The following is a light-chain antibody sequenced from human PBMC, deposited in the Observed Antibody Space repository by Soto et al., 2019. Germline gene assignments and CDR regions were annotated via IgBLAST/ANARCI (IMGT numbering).Light chain of an antibody. CDR3: QQYNNWPPWT. CDR2: DAS. Sequence: EIVLTQSPGTLSLSPGERATLSCRASQSVSSSYLSLYQQKPGQAPRLLSYDASNRATGIPARFSGSGSGTEFTLTISSLQSEDFAVYYCQQYNNWPPWTFGQGTKVDIK. CDR1: QSVSSSY. V-gene: IGKV3D-15*01. J-gene: IGKJ1*01.